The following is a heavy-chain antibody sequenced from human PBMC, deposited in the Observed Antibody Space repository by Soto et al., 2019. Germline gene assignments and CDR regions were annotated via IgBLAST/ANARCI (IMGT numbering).Heavy chain of an antibody. J-gene: IGHJ4*02. CDR2: MNPNSGNT. V-gene: IGHV1-8*01. CDR1: GYTFTSYD. Sequence: ASVKVSCKASGYTFTSYDINWVRQATGQGLEWMGWMNPNSGNTGYAQKFQGRVTMTRNTSISTAYMELSSLRSEDTAVYYCAGTSSGWYGFDYRGQGTLVTVSS. D-gene: IGHD6-19*01. CDR3: AGTSSGWYGFDY.